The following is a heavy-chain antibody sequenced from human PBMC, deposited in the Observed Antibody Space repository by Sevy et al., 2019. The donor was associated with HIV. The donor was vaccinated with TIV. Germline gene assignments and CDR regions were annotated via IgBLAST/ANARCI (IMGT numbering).Heavy chain of an antibody. CDR2: INSDGSST. Sequence: GGSLRLSCAASGFTFSSYWMYWVRQAPGKGLVWVSRINSDGSSTSYVDSVKGRFTISRDNAKNTLYLQMNSLRAEDTAVYYCTKGDYSNYAELSLDYWGQGTLVTVSS. J-gene: IGHJ4*02. CDR1: GFTFSSYW. CDR3: TKGDYSNYAELSLDY. D-gene: IGHD4-4*01. V-gene: IGHV3-74*01.